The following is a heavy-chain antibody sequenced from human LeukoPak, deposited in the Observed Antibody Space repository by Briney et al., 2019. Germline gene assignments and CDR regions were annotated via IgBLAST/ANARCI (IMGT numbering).Heavy chain of an antibody. Sequence: GESLQISSKGSGYSFTNYWIGWVRQMPGKGLEWMGIIYPGDSDTRYSPSFQGQVTISADKSITTAYLQWSSLKASDTAMYYCARLLNYDDLDYWGQGTLVTVSS. J-gene: IGHJ4*02. CDR3: ARLLNYDDLDY. CDR2: IYPGDSDT. CDR1: GYSFTNYW. D-gene: IGHD3-22*01. V-gene: IGHV5-51*01.